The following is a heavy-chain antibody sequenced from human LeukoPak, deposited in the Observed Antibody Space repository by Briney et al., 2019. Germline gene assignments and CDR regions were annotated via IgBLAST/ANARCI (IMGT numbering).Heavy chain of an antibody. V-gene: IGHV3-30*18. CDR3: AKESQDIVVVPARGQLDY. Sequence: GGSLRLSCAASGFTFSSYGMHWVRQAPGKGLEWVAVISYDGSNKYYADSVKGRFTISRDNSKNTLYLQMNSLRAEDTAVYYCAKESQDIVVVPARGQLDYWGQGTLVTVSS. J-gene: IGHJ4*02. CDR1: GFTFSSYG. CDR2: ISYDGSNK. D-gene: IGHD2-2*01.